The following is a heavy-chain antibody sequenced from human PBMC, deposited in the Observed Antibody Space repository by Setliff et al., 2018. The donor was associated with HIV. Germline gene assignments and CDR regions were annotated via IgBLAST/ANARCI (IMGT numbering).Heavy chain of an antibody. J-gene: IGHJ6*03. CDR2: IYRSGRT. D-gene: IGHD6-25*01. V-gene: IGHV4-4*02. Sequence: SETLSLTCAVSGGSISSSNWWSWVRQPPGKGLEWIGKIYRSGRTYYNPSLKSRVTISVDKSKNQFSLKLSSVTAADTAVYYCARAGSSGDHYYYYYMDVWGKGTTVTVSS. CDR1: GGSISSSNW. CDR3: ARAGSSGDHYYYYYMDV.